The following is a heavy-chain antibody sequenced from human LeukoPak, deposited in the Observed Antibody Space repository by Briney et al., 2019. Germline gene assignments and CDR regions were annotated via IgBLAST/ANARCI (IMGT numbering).Heavy chain of an antibody. CDR3: ARDGIDYYGSGSYGNWFDP. CDR1: GGTFISYA. Sequence: GASVKVSCKASGGTFISYAISWVRQAPGQGLEWMGGIIPIFGTANYAQKFQGRVTITADESTSTAYMELSSLRSEDTAVYYCARDGIDYYGSGSYGNWFDPWGQGTLVTVSS. D-gene: IGHD3-10*01. V-gene: IGHV1-69*13. J-gene: IGHJ5*02. CDR2: IIPIFGTA.